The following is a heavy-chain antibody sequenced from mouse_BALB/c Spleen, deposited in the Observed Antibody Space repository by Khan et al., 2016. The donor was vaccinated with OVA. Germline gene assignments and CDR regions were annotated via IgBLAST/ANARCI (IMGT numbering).Heavy chain of an antibody. V-gene: IGHV1-4*01. CDR1: GYTFTSYR. J-gene: IGHJ4*01. Sequence: QVQLQQSGAELARPGASVKMSCKASGYTFTSYRIHWIKKRPGQGLEWIGYINPSCGDTNYNEKFKDKATLTADKSSTTAYLQLTSLTSEDSAVYYCAGDAYYSRNGGAIDYWGQGTPVTVSA. D-gene: IGHD2-5*01. CDR2: INPSCGDT. CDR3: AGDAYYSRNGGAIDY.